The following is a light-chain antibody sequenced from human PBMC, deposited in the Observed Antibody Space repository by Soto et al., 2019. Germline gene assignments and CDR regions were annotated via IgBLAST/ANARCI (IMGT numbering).Light chain of an antibody. V-gene: IGLV2-14*01. CDR2: EVS. CDR3: NSFTTSRAYV. J-gene: IGLJ1*01. CDR1: SGDIGAYNY. Sequence: QSALTPPASVSGSPGQSITISCTGTSGDIGAYNYVCWYQQQSGKAPKLIVYEVSYRPSGVSNRFSGSKSGNRASLTISGLQAEDDADYYCNSFTTSRAYVFGLGTNVTGL.